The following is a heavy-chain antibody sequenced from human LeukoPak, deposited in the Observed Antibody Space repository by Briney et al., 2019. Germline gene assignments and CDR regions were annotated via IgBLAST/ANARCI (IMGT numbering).Heavy chain of an antibody. J-gene: IGHJ6*03. CDR3: ARGAVVVVPAAIPRGSYYMDV. CDR1: GYTFTSYD. Sequence: GASVKVSRKASGYTFTSYDINWVRQATGQGLEWMGWMNPNSGNTGYAQKFQGRVTMTRNTSISTAYMELSSLRSEDTAVYYCARGAVVVVPAAIPRGSYYMDVWGKGTTVTVSS. V-gene: IGHV1-8*01. CDR2: MNPNSGNT. D-gene: IGHD2-2*02.